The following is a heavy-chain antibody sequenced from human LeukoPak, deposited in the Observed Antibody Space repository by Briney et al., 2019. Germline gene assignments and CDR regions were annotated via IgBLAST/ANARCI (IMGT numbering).Heavy chain of an antibody. Sequence: PSETLSLTCAVSGYSISSGYYWGWIRQPPGKGLEWIGSIHHTGSTYYNPSLKSRVTISVDTSKNQFSLKLSSVTAADTAVYYCARLRLRYDSNGYSTSYEAVDIWGQGTVVTVSS. J-gene: IGHJ3*02. CDR3: ARLRLRYDSNGYSTSYEAVDI. CDR2: IHHTGST. V-gene: IGHV4-38-2*01. CDR1: GYSISSGYY. D-gene: IGHD3-22*01.